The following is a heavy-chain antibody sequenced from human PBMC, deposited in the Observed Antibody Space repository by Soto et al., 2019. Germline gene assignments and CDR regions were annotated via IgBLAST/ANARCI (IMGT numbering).Heavy chain of an antibody. Sequence: GGSLRLSCAASGFTFSNAWMSWVRQAPGKGLEWVGRIKSKTDGGTTDYAAPVKGRFTISRDDSKNTLYLQMNSLKTEDTAVYYCTTLDYGPLYYYYMDVWGKGTTVTVSS. J-gene: IGHJ6*03. CDR2: IKSKTDGGTT. CDR3: TTLDYGPLYYYYMDV. CDR1: GFTFSNAW. V-gene: IGHV3-15*01. D-gene: IGHD4-17*01.